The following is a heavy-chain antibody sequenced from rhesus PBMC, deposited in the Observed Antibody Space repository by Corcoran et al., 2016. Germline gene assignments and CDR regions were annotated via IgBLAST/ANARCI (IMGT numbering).Heavy chain of an antibody. D-gene: IGHD3-34*01. V-gene: IGHV4-106*01. J-gene: IGHJ2*01. CDR3: ARVAGVIINWYFDL. CDR1: GGSISDSYR. Sequence: QVQLQESGPGVVKPSETLSLTCAVSGGSISDSYRWSWIRQPPGKGLEWIGYIYGSGGGTNYNPSLKNRVTISIDTSKNQFSLKLSSVTAADTAVYYCARVAGVIINWYFDLWGPGTPLTISS. CDR2: IYGSGGGT.